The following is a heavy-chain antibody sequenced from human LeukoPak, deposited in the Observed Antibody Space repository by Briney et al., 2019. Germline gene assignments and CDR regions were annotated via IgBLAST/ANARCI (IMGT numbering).Heavy chain of an antibody. D-gene: IGHD7-27*01. CDR3: ARGPPNWGYDY. V-gene: IGHV1-8*01. J-gene: IGHJ4*02. CDR1: GYTFTSYD. Sequence: ASVKVSCKASGYTFTSYDINWVRQATGQRPEWMGWMSPNSGDTGYAQKFQDRVTMTRNTSISTAYMELSSLRSDDTAVYYCARGPPNWGYDYWGPGTLVTVSS. CDR2: MSPNSGDT.